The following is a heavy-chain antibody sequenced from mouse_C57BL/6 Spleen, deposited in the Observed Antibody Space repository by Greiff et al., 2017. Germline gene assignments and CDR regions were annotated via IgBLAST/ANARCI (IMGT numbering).Heavy chain of an antibody. D-gene: IGHD1-1*01. J-gene: IGHJ2*01. Sequence: QVQLQQPGAELVRPGTSVKLSCKASGYTFTSYWMHWVKQRPGQGLEWIGVIDPSDSYTNYNQKFKGKATLTVDTYSSTAYMQLSSLTSEDSAVYYCAREGDYYGSIAFDYWGQGTTLTVSS. CDR3: AREGDYYGSIAFDY. CDR1: GYTFTSYW. V-gene: IGHV1-59*01. CDR2: IDPSDSYT.